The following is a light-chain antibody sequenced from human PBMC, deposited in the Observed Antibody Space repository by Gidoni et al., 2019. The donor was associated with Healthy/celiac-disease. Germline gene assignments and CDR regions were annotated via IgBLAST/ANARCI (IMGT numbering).Light chain of an antibody. J-gene: IGKJ1*01. CDR2: AAS. CDR1: QGISRY. V-gene: IGKV1-8*01. Sequence: AIRMTHSPSSLSASTGDRVTITCRASQGISRYLSWYQQKPGKAPKLLIYAASTLQSGVPSRFSGSGSGTDFTLTISCLQSEDFATYYCQQYYSYPRTFGQGTKVEIK. CDR3: QQYYSYPRT.